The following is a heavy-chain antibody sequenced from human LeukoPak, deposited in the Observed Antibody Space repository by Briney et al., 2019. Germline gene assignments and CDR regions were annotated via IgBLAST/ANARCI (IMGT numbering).Heavy chain of an antibody. V-gene: IGHV3-23*01. D-gene: IGHD1-26*01. Sequence: PGASLRLSSAASGFTFSSYAMSWGLQAPVQGLDWVSAISGSGGSTYYADSVKGRFTISRDNSKNTLYLQMNSLRAEDTAVYYCAKDRGSYYAEYFQHWGQGTLVTVSS. CDR3: AKDRGSYYAEYFQH. J-gene: IGHJ1*01. CDR2: ISGSGGST. CDR1: GFTFSSYA.